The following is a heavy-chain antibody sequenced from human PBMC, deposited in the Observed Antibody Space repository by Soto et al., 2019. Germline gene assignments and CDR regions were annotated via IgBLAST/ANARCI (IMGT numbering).Heavy chain of an antibody. J-gene: IGHJ4*02. V-gene: IGHV1-3*01. CDR3: ARGAYCSSTSCDYDY. CDR2: INAGNGNT. Sequence: ASVKVSCKASGYTFTSYAMHWVRQAPGQRLEWMGWINAGNGNTKYSQKFQGRVTITRDTSASTAYMELSSLRSEDTAVYYCARGAYCSSTSCDYDYWGQGTLVTVSS. CDR1: GYTFTSYA. D-gene: IGHD2-2*01.